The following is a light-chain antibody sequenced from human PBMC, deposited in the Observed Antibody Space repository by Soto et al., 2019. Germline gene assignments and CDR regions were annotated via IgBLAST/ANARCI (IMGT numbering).Light chain of an antibody. V-gene: IGKV1-39*01. CDR1: QSISSY. Sequence: DIQMTQSPSSLSASVGDRVTITCRASQSISSYLNWYQQKPGKAPKLLIYAASSLQSGVPDRFSGSGSGTDFTLTISSLQAEDVAVYYCQQYYSTPLTFGGGTKVDNK. CDR2: AAS. J-gene: IGKJ4*01. CDR3: QQYYSTPLT.